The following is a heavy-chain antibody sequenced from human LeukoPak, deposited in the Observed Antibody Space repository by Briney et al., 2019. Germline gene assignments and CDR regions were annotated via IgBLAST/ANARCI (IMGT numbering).Heavy chain of an antibody. V-gene: IGHV4-59*08. Sequence: KPSETLSLTCTVSGGFISSYYWSWIGQSPGKGLEWIGYIYYSGSTSYNPSLRSRVTMSVDTSKNQFSLNLRSMTAADTAVYYCARRGAARRYDGLDVWGLGTTVTVSS. CDR3: ARRGAARRYDGLDV. CDR2: IYYSGST. D-gene: IGHD6-6*01. J-gene: IGHJ6*02. CDR1: GGFISSYY.